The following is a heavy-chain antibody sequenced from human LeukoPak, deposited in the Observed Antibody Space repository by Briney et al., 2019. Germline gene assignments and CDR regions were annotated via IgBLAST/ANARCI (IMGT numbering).Heavy chain of an antibody. V-gene: IGHV3-21*01. D-gene: IGHD1-26*01. Sequence: GGSLRLSCAASGFTFSSYSMNWVRQAPGKGLEWVSSISSSSSYIYYADSVKGRFTISRDNAKNSLYLQMNSLRAEDTAVYYCARARRELPTRYYYYYYVDVWGKGTTVTISS. CDR3: ARARRELPTRYYYYYYVDV. CDR2: ISSSSSYI. CDR1: GFTFSSYS. J-gene: IGHJ6*03.